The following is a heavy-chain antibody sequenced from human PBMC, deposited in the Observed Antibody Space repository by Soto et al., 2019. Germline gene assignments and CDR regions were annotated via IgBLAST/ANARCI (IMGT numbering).Heavy chain of an antibody. Sequence: GASVKVSCKASGYTFTSYGISWVRQAPGQGLEWMGWISAYSGGTNYAQKFQGWVTMTRDTSISTAYMELSRLRSDDTAVYYCARDQYEDAFDIWGQGTMVTVSS. CDR2: ISAYSGGT. CDR3: ARDQYEDAFDI. J-gene: IGHJ3*02. D-gene: IGHD3-16*01. CDR1: GYTFTSYG. V-gene: IGHV1-2*04.